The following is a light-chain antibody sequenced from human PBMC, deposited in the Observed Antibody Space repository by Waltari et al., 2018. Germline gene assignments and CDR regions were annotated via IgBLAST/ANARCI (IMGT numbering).Light chain of an antibody. J-gene: IGLJ2*01. Sequence: QSALTQPASVSGSPGQSITIPCTGTNSDIGDYNYVSWYQQHPVRVPKLIIYDVVKRPSGISDRFSGSKSGNTASLTISGLQPEDESHYFCCSYAGRKTLIFGGGTELTV. CDR1: NSDIGDYNY. CDR2: DVV. V-gene: IGLV2-23*02. CDR3: CSYAGRKTLI.